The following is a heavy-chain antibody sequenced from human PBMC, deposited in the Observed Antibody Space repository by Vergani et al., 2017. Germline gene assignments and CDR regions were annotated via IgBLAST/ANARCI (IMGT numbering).Heavy chain of an antibody. Sequence: EVQLVQSGAEVKKPGATVKISCKVSGYTFTDYSMHWVQQAPGKGLEWMGLVDPEDGETIYAEKFQGRVTITADTSTDTAYMELSSLRSEDTAVYYCATDYTYYDILTGYANWFDPWGQGTLVTVSS. D-gene: IGHD3-9*01. CDR2: VDPEDGET. CDR1: GYTFTDYS. CDR3: ATDYTYYDILTGYANWFDP. V-gene: IGHV1-69-2*01. J-gene: IGHJ5*02.